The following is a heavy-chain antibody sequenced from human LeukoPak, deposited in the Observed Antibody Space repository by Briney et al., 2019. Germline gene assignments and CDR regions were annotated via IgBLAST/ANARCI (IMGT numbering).Heavy chain of an antibody. V-gene: IGHV1-69*05. J-gene: IGHJ4*02. CDR2: IIPIFGTA. D-gene: IGHD3-22*01. CDR1: GGTFSSYA. CDR3: ARVAAWDSSGPWGPLDY. Sequence: SVKASCKASGGTFSSYAISWVRQAPGQGLEWMGGIIPIFGTANYAQKFQGRVTITMDESTSTAYMELSSLRSEDSAVYYCARVAAWDSSGPWGPLDYWGQGTLVTVSS.